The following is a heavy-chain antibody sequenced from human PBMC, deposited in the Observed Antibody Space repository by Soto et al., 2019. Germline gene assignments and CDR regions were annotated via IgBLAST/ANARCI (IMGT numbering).Heavy chain of an antibody. D-gene: IGHD3-3*01. CDR1: GFTFSSYG. Sequence: GGSLRLSCVASGFTFSSYGMHWVRQAPGKGLEWVAVIWYDGSNKYYADSVKGRFTISRDNSKNTLYLQMNSLRAEDTAVYYCARDQSNGHDFRSGRYYMAVWGKGTTVTVSS. CDR2: IWYDGSNK. CDR3: ARDQSNGHDFRSGRYYMAV. J-gene: IGHJ6*03. V-gene: IGHV3-33*01.